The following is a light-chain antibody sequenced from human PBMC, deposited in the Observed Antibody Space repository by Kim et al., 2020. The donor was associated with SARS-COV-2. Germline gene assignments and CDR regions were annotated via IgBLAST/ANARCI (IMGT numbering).Light chain of an antibody. V-gene: IGKV1-39*01. Sequence: DIKMTQSPSSLSASVGDTVTISCRASQTISNYLQWYQQKPGKAPNLLIYSASTLQSGVPSRFSGSASGTEFTLTISNLQPEDFASYYCHQKSVTPWTFGQGTRVDIK. J-gene: IGKJ1*01. CDR2: SAS. CDR1: QTISNY. CDR3: HQKSVTPWT.